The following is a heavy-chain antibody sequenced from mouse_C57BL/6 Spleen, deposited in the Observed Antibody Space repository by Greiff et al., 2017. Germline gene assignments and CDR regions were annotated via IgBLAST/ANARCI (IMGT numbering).Heavy chain of an antibody. CDR3: ASGPLGAMDY. V-gene: IGHV5-17*01. D-gene: IGHD3-1*01. J-gene: IGHJ4*01. Sequence: EVHLVESGGGLVKPGGSLKLSCAASGFTFSDYGMHWVRQAPEKGLEWVAYISSGSSTIYYADTVKGRFTISRDNAKNTLFLQMTSLRSEDTAMYYCASGPLGAMDYWGQGTSVTVSS. CDR1: GFTFSDYG. CDR2: ISSGSSTI.